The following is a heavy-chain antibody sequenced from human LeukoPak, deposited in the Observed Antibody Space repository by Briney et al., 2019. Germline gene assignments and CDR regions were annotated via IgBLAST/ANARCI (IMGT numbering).Heavy chain of an antibody. CDR3: ARGLIRYFDWSEYYFDY. CDR2: INWNGGST. Sequence: PGGSLRLSCAVSGFTVSNNYMSWVRQAPGKGLEWVSGINWNGGSTGYADSVKGRFTISRDNAKNSLYLQMNSLRAEDTALYYCARGLIRYFDWSEYYFDYWGQGTLVTVSS. CDR1: GFTVSNNY. J-gene: IGHJ4*02. V-gene: IGHV3-20*04. D-gene: IGHD3-9*01.